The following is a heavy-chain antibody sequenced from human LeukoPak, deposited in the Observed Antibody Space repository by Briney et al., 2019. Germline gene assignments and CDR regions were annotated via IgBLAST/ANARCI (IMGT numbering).Heavy chain of an antibody. J-gene: IGHJ6*02. CDR3: ARDSIPLAGSYYHHYGLDV. CDR2: IWYDGSKK. D-gene: IGHD6-19*01. CDR1: GFTFSSYG. V-gene: IGHV3-33*01. Sequence: GGSLRLSCAASGFTFSSYGMHWVRQAPGKGLEWVAVIWYDGSKKYYADSVKGRFIISRDNSRNTLYLQMNSLRVEDTTVYYCARDSIPLAGSYYHHYGLDVWGQGTTVSVSS.